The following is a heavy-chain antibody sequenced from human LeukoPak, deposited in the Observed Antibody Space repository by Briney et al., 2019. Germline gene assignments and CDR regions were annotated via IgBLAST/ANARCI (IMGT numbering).Heavy chain of an antibody. CDR3: ARDWYDY. CDR1: GFIFSTYV. V-gene: IGHV3-23*01. CDR2: IGGSGDYT. J-gene: IGHJ4*02. Sequence: GGSLRLSCAASGFIFSTYVMIWVRQAPGKGLEWVSLIGGSGDYTYYADSVKGRFTISRDNSKDTPYLQMNGLRPEDTAVYYCARDWYDYWGQGTLVTVSS. D-gene: IGHD6-13*01.